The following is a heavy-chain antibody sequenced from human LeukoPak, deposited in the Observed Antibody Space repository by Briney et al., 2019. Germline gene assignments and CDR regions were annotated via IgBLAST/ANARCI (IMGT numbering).Heavy chain of an antibody. CDR1: GFTFKKYA. J-gene: IGHJ3*01. V-gene: IGHV3-64D*09. CDR3: VKDSLPKSYITGWYYAFDV. D-gene: IGHD6-19*01. Sequence: SRGSLRLSSSASGFTFKKYAVHWVRQAPGKGLEHFSAISSIGDNTCYADSVKGRFTISRDSTRNALYLQMPFLRVQVTAVYYCVKDSLPKSYITGWYYAFDVWGQGTMVTVSS. CDR2: ISSIGDNT.